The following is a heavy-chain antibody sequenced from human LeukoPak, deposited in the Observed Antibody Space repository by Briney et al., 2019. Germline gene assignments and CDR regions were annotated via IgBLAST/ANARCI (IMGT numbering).Heavy chain of an antibody. Sequence: GGSLRLSCAASGFTFSSYAMSWVRQAPGKGLEWVSAISGSGTNTDYGASVKGRFTISRDNSKNTLYLQMDSLRAEDTAVYYCARVRWLSAAGTEGNFDYWGQGTLGTVSS. V-gene: IGHV3-23*01. CDR3: ARVRWLSAAGTEGNFDY. CDR2: ISGSGTNT. D-gene: IGHD6-13*01. CDR1: GFTFSSYA. J-gene: IGHJ4*02.